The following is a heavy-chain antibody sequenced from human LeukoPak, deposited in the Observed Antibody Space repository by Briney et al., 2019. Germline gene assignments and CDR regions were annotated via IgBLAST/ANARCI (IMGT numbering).Heavy chain of an antibody. Sequence: GGSLRLSCAASGFTFDDYAMHWVRQAPGKGLEWVSGISWNSGSIGYADSVKGRFTISRDNAKNSLYLQMNSLRAEDTALYYCAKDIRYSSSSIFDYWGQGTLVTVS. CDR1: GFTFDDYA. CDR3: AKDIRYSSSSIFDY. J-gene: IGHJ4*02. D-gene: IGHD6-6*01. CDR2: ISWNSGSI. V-gene: IGHV3-9*01.